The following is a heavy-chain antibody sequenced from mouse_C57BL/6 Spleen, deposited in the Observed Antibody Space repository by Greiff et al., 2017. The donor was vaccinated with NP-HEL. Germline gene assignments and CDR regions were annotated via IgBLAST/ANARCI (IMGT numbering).Heavy chain of an antibody. Sequence: VMLVESGAELVRPGTSVKVSCKASGYAFTNYLIEWVKQRPGQGLEWIGVINPGSGGTNYNEKFKGKATLTADKSSSTAYMQLSSLTSEDSAVYFCARLGGYYDYDEGFAYWGQGTLVTVSA. J-gene: IGHJ3*01. CDR2: INPGSGGT. CDR1: GYAFTNYL. V-gene: IGHV1-54*01. D-gene: IGHD2-4*01. CDR3: ARLGGYYDYDEGFAY.